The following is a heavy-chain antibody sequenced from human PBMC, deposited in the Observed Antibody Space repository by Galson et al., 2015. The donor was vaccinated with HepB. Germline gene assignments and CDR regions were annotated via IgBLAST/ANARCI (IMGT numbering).Heavy chain of an antibody. V-gene: IGHV3-30*18. CDR3: AKDRVGYPPQWSLFDS. D-gene: IGHD1-26*01. CDR1: GFSFKTYG. Sequence: SLRLSCAASGFSFKTYGMHWVRQTPGKGLEWVAVISNVGTNKYYADSVKGRFTISRDNSKNTLSLQMNSLRAEDTAVYFCAKDRVGYPPQWSLFDSWGQGTLVTVSS. J-gene: IGHJ4*02. CDR2: ISNVGTNK.